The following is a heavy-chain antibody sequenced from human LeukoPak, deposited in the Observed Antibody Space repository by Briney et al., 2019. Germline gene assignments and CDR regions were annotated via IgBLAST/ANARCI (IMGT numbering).Heavy chain of an antibody. Sequence: GGSLRLSCAASGFTFSSYGMHWVRQAPGKGLEWVSAISGSGGSTYYADSVKGRFTISRDNSKNTLYLQMNSLRAEDTAVYYCAKDQYYYDSSGYWEYFQHWGQGTLVTVSS. J-gene: IGHJ1*01. D-gene: IGHD3-22*01. V-gene: IGHV3-23*01. CDR2: ISGSGGST. CDR1: GFTFSSYG. CDR3: AKDQYYYDSSGYWEYFQH.